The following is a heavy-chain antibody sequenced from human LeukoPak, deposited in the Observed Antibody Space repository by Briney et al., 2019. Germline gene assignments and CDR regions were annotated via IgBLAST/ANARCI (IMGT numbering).Heavy chain of an antibody. CDR2: ISSSSSYT. V-gene: IGHV3-11*06. D-gene: IGHD2-2*01. CDR1: GFTFSDYY. CDR3: ARWTSSYFGL. J-gene: IGHJ2*01. Sequence: GGSLRLSCAASGFTFSDYYMSWIRQAPGKGLEWVSYISSSSSYTNYADSVKGRFTISRDNAKNSLYLQMGSLRAEDMAVYYCARWTSSYFGLWGRGTLVTVSS.